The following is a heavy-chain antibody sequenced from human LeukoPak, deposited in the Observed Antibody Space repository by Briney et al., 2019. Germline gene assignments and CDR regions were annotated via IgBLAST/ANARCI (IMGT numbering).Heavy chain of an antibody. CDR3: AKDTAMVLAY. J-gene: IGHJ4*02. CDR1: GFTFSSYG. CDR2: IRYDGSNK. D-gene: IGHD5-18*01. Sequence: PGGSLRLSCAASGFTFSSYGMHWVRQAPGKGLEWVAFIRYDGSNKYYADSVKGRFTISRDNSKNTLYLQINSLRAEDTAVYYCAKDTAMVLAYWGQGTLVTVSS. V-gene: IGHV3-30*02.